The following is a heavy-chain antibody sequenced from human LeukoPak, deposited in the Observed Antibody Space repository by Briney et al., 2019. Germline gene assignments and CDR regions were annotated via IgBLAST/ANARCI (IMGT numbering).Heavy chain of an antibody. CDR1: GFSFSSYS. D-gene: IGHD1-1*01. CDR2: ISSTSNTI. J-gene: IGHJ4*02. V-gene: IGHV3-48*02. Sequence: GSLRLSRAASGFSFSSYSMNWVRQAPGKGLEWVSYISSTSNTIYYADSVKGRFTISRDNAENSLYLQMNSLRDEDTAVYYCARKATDFDDWGQGTLVTVSS. CDR3: ARKATDFDD.